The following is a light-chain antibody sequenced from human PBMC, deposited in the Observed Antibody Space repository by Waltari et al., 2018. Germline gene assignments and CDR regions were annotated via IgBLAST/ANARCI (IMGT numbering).Light chain of an antibody. CDR3: QSGDSSGTYWV. CDR2: KNS. V-gene: IGLV3-25*03. J-gene: IGLJ3*02. Sequence: SYELTQPPSVSVSPGQTARITCSGDALPTQYAYWFQQKPGQAPAVVIYKNSERPSGIPERFSGSRSGTTVTLTISGVQAEDEADYYCQSGDSSGTYWVFGGGTKLTVL. CDR1: ALPTQY.